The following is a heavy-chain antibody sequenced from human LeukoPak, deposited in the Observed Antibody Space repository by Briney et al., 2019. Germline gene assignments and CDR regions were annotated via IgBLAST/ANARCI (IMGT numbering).Heavy chain of an antibody. J-gene: IGHJ5*02. V-gene: IGHV3-23*01. Sequence: GGSLRLSCAASGFTFSSYAMSWVRQAPGKGLEWVSAISGSGGSTYCADSVKGRFTISRDNSKNTLYLQMNSLRAEDTAVYYCAKDPTGGSTFDWFDPWGQGTLVTVSS. CDR1: GFTFSSYA. D-gene: IGHD1-26*01. CDR2: ISGSGGST. CDR3: AKDPTGGSTFDWFDP.